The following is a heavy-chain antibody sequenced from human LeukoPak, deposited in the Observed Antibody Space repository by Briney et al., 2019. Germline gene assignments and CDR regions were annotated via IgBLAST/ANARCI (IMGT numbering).Heavy chain of an antibody. Sequence: SETLSLTCTVSGVSISSSSYYWGWLRQPPGKGLEWIGSIYYSGSTYYNPSLKSRVTISVDTSKNQFSLKLSSVTAADTAVYYCARDQAGIDYSNYPFDYWGQGTLVTVSS. D-gene: IGHD4-11*01. CDR1: GVSISSSSYY. CDR3: ARDQAGIDYSNYPFDY. V-gene: IGHV4-39*07. CDR2: IYYSGST. J-gene: IGHJ4*02.